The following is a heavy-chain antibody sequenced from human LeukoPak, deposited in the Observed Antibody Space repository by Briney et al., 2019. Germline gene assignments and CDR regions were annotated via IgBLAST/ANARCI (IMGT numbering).Heavy chain of an antibody. J-gene: IGHJ4*02. CDR2: INHSGST. CDR1: GGSISSYY. CDR3: ARGKRGYSSSWYDY. Sequence: NPSETLSLTCTVSGGSISSYYWSWIRQPPGKGLEWIGEINHSGSTNYNPSLKSRVTISVDTSKNQFSLKLSSVTAADTAVYYCARGKRGYSSSWYDYWGQGTLVTVSS. D-gene: IGHD6-13*01. V-gene: IGHV4-34*01.